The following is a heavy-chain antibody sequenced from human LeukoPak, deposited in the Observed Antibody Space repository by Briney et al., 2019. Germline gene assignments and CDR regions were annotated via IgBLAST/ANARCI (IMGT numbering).Heavy chain of an antibody. CDR3: ATDRGWRTSGYYLYYFEY. Sequence: GGSLRLSCAASGFIFTNYFMSWVRQAPGKGLEWVASIKHDASEKYYVDSVRGRFTISRDNTMNSLYLQMSSLRAEDTAVYYCATDRGWRTSGYYLYYFEYWGQGTLVTYSS. CDR1: GFIFTNYF. J-gene: IGHJ4*02. V-gene: IGHV3-7*01. CDR2: IKHDASEK. D-gene: IGHD3-3*01.